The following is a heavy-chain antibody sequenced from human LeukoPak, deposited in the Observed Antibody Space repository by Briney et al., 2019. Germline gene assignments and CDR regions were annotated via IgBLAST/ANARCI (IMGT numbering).Heavy chain of an antibody. D-gene: IGHD3-22*01. CDR1: GFTFSSYG. CDR2: IRYDGSNK. CDR3: ARGREVTYYYDSSGYYLYY. V-gene: IGHV3-30*02. Sequence: GGSLRLSCAASGFTFSSYGMHWVRQAPGKGLEWVAFIRYDGSNKYYADSVKGRFTISRDNSKNTLYLQMNSLRAEDTAVYYCARGREVTYYYDSSGYYLYYWGQGTLVTVSS. J-gene: IGHJ4*02.